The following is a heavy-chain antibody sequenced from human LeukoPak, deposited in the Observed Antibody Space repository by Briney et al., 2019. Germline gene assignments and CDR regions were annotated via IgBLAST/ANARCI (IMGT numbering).Heavy chain of an antibody. CDR2: INHSGCT. D-gene: IGHD5-18*01. CDR1: GGSFSGYY. J-gene: IGHJ6*03. V-gene: IGHV4-34*01. CDR3: AREKVNTAMVTSPRKYYYYMDV. Sequence: SETLSLTCAVYGGSFSGYYWSWIRQPPGKGLEGIGEINHSGCTNYNPSLKSRVTISVDTSKNQFSLKLNSVTAADTAVYYCAREKVNTAMVTSPRKYYYYMDVWGKGTTVTVSS.